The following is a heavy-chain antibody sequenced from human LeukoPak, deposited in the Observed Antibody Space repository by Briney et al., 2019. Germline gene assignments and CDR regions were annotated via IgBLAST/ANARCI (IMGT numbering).Heavy chain of an antibody. CDR2: ISGSGGST. J-gene: IGHJ4*02. CDR1: GFTFSGYA. CDR3: AKDSSGYYRPFDY. Sequence: PGGSLRLSCAASGFTFSGYAMSWVRQAPGKGLEWVSSISGSGGSTYYADSVKVRFTITRDNSKNTLYLQMNSLRDEDTAVYYCAKDSSGYYRPFDYWGQGTLVTVSS. D-gene: IGHD3-22*01. V-gene: IGHV3-23*01.